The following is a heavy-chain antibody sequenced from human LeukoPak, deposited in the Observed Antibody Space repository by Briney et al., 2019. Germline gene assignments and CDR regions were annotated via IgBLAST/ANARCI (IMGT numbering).Heavy chain of an antibody. D-gene: IGHD3-22*01. CDR1: GFAFSSYA. CDR3: AKTGGDGGYYYELNY. J-gene: IGHJ4*02. V-gene: IGHV3-23*01. CDR2: ISGSGGST. Sequence: TGGSLRLSCAASGFAFSSYAMSWVRQAPGKGLEWVSAISGSGGSTYYADSVKGRFTISRDNSKNTLYLQMNSLRAEDTAVYYCAKTGGDGGYYYELNYWGQGTLVTVSS.